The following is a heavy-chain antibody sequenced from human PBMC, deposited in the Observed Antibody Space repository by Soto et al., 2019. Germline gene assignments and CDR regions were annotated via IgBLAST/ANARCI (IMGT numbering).Heavy chain of an antibody. Sequence: LRLSCAASGFTFSSYAMSWVRQAPGKGLEWVSAISGSGGSTYYADSVKGRFTISRDNSKNTLYLQMNSLRAEDTAVYYCANHLWFGEFSNWGQGTLVTVSS. CDR3: ANHLWFGEFSN. CDR1: GFTFSSYA. V-gene: IGHV3-23*01. D-gene: IGHD3-10*01. J-gene: IGHJ4*02. CDR2: ISGSGGST.